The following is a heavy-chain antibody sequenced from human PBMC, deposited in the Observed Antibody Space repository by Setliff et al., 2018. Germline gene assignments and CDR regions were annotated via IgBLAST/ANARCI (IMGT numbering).Heavy chain of an antibody. CDR1: GYTFTSYD. Sequence: ASVKVSCKASGYTFTSYDINWVRQATGQGLEWMGWMNPTSGNTGYAQKFQGRVTMTRNTSISTAYMELSSLRSEDTAVYYFARGAPGRYCSGGSCSYFDYWGQGILVTVSS. CDR2: MNPTSGNT. D-gene: IGHD2-15*01. CDR3: ARGAPGRYCSGGSCSYFDY. J-gene: IGHJ4*02. V-gene: IGHV1-8*01.